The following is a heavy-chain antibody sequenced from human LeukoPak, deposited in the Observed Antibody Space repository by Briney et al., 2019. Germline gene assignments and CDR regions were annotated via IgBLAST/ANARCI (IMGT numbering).Heavy chain of an antibody. J-gene: IGHJ6*03. CDR1: GGSISSSSYY. V-gene: IGHV4-39*07. Sequence: SETLSLTCTVSGGSISSSSYYWGWIRRPPGKGLEWLGSIYYSGNTYYNPSLKSRVTISVDTSKNQFSLKLSSVTAADTAVYYCARTYYYYYYMDVWGKGTTVTVSS. CDR3: ARTYYYYYYMDV. CDR2: IYYSGNT.